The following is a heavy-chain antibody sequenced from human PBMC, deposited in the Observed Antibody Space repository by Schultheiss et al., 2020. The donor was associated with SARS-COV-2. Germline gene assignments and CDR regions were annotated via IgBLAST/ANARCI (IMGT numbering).Heavy chain of an antibody. J-gene: IGHJ6*03. CDR1: GFTFSSYA. D-gene: IGHD6-13*01. CDR3: AKRSSSWLNYYYYYMDV. CDR2: ISCSGGST. Sequence: GESLKISCAASGFTFSSYAMSWVRQAPGKGLEWVSAISCSGGSTYYADSVKGRFTISRDNSKNTLYLQMNSLRAEDTAVYYCAKRSSSWLNYYYYYMDVWGKGTTVTVSS. V-gene: IGHV3-23*01.